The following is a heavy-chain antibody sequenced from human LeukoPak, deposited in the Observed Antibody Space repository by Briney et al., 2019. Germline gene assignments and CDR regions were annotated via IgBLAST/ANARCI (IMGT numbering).Heavy chain of an antibody. J-gene: IGHJ4*02. CDR3: ARESGGRTGGKTFDY. CDR2: FRPSGTPT. CDR1: GYTFTNYY. Sequence: ASVTVSCTSSGYTFTNYYTHWVRQVPGQGREGMGIFRPSGTPTVYPLELHGRVTLTTDTSTSTVYMELSSLTSADTAVYFCARESGGRTGGKTFDYWGQGTLVTVSS. V-gene: IGHV1-46*01. D-gene: IGHD1-26*01.